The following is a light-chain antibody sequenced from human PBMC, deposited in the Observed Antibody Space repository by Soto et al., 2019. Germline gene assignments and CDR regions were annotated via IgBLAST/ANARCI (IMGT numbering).Light chain of an antibody. J-gene: IGKJ1*01. CDR1: QSIGSW. CDR3: HQYNSYWT. Sequence: DTQMTQCPSTLSASVGDRVTITCRASQSIGSWLAWYQQKPGKAPKLLIYKTSILENGVPSRFSGSGSGTEFTLCISRLQPDDFATYYCHQYNSYWTFGQGTKVEIK. V-gene: IGKV1-5*03. CDR2: KTS.